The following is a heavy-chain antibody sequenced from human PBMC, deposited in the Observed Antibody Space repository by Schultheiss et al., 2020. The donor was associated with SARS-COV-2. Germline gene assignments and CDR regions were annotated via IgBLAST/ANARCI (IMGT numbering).Heavy chain of an antibody. CDR3: ARDVVVVAATKGRGGYYYYGMDV. CDR2: ISAYNGNT. Sequence: GESLKISCKASGYTFTSYGISWVRQAPGQGLEWMGWISAYNGNTNYAQKLQGRVTMTTDTSTSTAYMELRSLRSDDTAVYYCARDVVVVAATKGRGGYYYYGMDVWGQGTTVTVSS. V-gene: IGHV1-18*01. CDR1: GYTFTSYG. J-gene: IGHJ6*02. D-gene: IGHD2-15*01.